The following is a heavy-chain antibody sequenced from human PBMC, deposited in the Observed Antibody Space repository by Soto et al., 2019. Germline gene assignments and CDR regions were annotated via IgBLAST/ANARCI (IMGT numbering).Heavy chain of an antibody. Sequence: SETLALTCAVYRGAVSGYYWSWIRQPPGKGLEWSGEINHSGSTNYNPYLKSRVTISVATSKNPFSLKLSSVTAAHTAVYYCARTSRGYSYGLAYENWFDPWGQGTLVPVSS. CDR1: RGAVSGYY. CDR2: INHSGST. D-gene: IGHD5-18*01. V-gene: IGHV4-34*01. CDR3: ARTSRGYSYGLAYENWFDP. J-gene: IGHJ5*02.